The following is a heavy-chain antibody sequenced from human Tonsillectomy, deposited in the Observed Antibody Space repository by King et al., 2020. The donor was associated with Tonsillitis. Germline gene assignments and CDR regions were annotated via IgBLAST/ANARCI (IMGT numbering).Heavy chain of an antibody. Sequence: VQLVESGGGVVQPGGSLRTSCPALGFTFSSFGMHWVRPAPGQGLEWGAFISYDGCNKFYADSVKGRFTISRDNSKNTLYLQMNSLRAEDTAVYYCARDIAAAGTPRGYFLHWGQGTLVTVSS. D-gene: IGHD6-13*01. J-gene: IGHJ1*01. V-gene: IGHV3-30*04. CDR3: ARDIAAAGTPRGYFLH. CDR1: GFTFSSFG. CDR2: ISYDGCNK.